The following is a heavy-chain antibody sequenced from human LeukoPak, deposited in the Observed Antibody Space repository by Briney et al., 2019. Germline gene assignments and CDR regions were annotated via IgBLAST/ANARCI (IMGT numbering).Heavy chain of an antibody. Sequence: GGSLRLSCAASGFTFSIYAMSWVRQAPGKGLEWVGRIKSKTDGGTTDYAAPVKGRFTISRDDSKNTLYLQMNSLKTEDTAVYYCTTDPLGGSGLFWSGSGEDYWGQGTLVTVSS. V-gene: IGHV3-15*01. CDR1: GFTFSIYA. J-gene: IGHJ4*02. CDR2: IKSKTDGGTT. D-gene: IGHD3-3*01. CDR3: TTDPLGGSGLFWSGSGEDY.